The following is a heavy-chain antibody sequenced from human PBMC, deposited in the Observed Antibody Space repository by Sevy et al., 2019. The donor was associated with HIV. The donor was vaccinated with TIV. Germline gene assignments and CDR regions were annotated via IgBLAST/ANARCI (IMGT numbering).Heavy chain of an antibody. CDR3: ARDHEGSSGWYVHFDY. J-gene: IGHJ4*02. Sequence: ASVKVSCKAPGYTFTTYAMSWVRQAPGQGLEWLGWINTNTGNPTYAQGFTGRFVFSLDTSVSTAYLQISSLKAEDTAVYYCARDHEGSSGWYVHFDYWGQGTLVTVSS. CDR1: GYTFTTYA. V-gene: IGHV7-4-1*02. CDR2: INTNTGNP. D-gene: IGHD6-19*01.